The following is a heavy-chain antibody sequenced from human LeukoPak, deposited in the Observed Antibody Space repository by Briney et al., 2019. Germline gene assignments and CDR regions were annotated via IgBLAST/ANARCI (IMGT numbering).Heavy chain of an antibody. CDR1: GYTFTSYG. CDR3: ASRWAVRGVTGHY. J-gene: IGHJ4*02. D-gene: IGHD3-10*01. CDR2: ISAYNGNT. V-gene: IGHV1-18*01. Sequence: GASVKVSCKASGYTFTSYGISWVRQAPGQGLEWMGWISAYNGNTNYAQKLQGRVTMTTDTSTSTAYMELSSLRSEDTAVYYCASRWAVRGVTGHYWGQGTLVTVSS.